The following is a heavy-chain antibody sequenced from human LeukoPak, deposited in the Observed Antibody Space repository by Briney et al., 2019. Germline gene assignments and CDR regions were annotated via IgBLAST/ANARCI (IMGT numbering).Heavy chain of an antibody. CDR2: IYYSGST. CDR1: GGSISSYY. D-gene: IGHD6-19*01. J-gene: IGHJ6*03. Sequence: SETLSLTCTVSGGSISSYYWSWIRQPPGKGLEWIGYIYYSGSTNYNPSLKSRVTISVDTSKNQFSLKLSSVTAADTAVYYCARVGYSSGWYAIWHYYMDVWGKGTTVTVSS. V-gene: IGHV4-59*01. CDR3: ARVGYSSGWYAIWHYYMDV.